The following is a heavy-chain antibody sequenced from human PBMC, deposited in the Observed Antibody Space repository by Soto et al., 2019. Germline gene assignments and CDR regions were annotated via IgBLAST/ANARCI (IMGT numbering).Heavy chain of an antibody. CDR2: ISAYNGQT. Sequence: QVQLVQSGAEVKKPGASVKVSCKASGYTFTRYAISWVRQAPGQGLELMGWISAYNGQTNYAQKLQGRVTMTTDTSTTTAYMELRSLRSDDTAVYYCARDQDGDYEDYWGQGTLVTVSS. CDR3: ARDQDGDYEDY. D-gene: IGHD4-17*01. CDR1: GYTFTRYA. J-gene: IGHJ4*02. V-gene: IGHV1-18*01.